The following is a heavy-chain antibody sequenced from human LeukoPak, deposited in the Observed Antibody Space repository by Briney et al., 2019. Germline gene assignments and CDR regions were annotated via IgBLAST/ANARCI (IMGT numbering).Heavy chain of an antibody. V-gene: IGHV4-34*01. D-gene: IGHD6-19*01. CDR3: ARIRVGLFSRWLHSFDY. Sequence: SETLSLTCAVYGGSFSGYYWSWIRQPPGKGLEWIGEINHSGSTNYNPSLKSRVTISVDTSENQFSLKLSSVTAADTAVYYCARIRVGLFSRWLHSFDYWGQGTLVTVSS. J-gene: IGHJ4*02. CDR1: GGSFSGYY. CDR2: INHSGST.